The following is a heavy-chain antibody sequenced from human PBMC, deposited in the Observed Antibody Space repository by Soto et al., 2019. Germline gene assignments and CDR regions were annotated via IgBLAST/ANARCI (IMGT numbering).Heavy chain of an antibody. CDR1: SGSISSSNW. D-gene: IGHD3-10*01. CDR3: ARETTYYYGSGSYSWFDY. J-gene: IGHJ4*02. CDR2: IYHRGST. V-gene: IGHV4-4*02. Sequence: QVQLQESGPGLVKPSGTLSLTCAVSSGSISSSNWWSWVRQPPGKGLEWIGEIYHRGSTNYNPSLKSRVTIAVDKSKNQFSLKLSSVTAADTAVYYCARETTYYYGSGSYSWFDYWGQGTLVTVSS.